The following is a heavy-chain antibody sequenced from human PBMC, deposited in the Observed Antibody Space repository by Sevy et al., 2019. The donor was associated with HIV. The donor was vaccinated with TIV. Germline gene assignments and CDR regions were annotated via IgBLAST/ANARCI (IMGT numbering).Heavy chain of an antibody. Sequence: GGSLRLSCTASGFTFGDYCMSGVRQAPGKGLEWVAFLKSDIYGGTVDHTASVRGRFVISRDDSKTIAYLQMNDLKTEDTGVYYCTRWKAAQSIFDYWGQGALVTVSS. J-gene: IGHJ4*02. CDR2: LKSDIYGGTV. CDR1: GFTFGDYC. V-gene: IGHV3-49*04. D-gene: IGHD6-13*01. CDR3: TRWKAAQSIFDY.